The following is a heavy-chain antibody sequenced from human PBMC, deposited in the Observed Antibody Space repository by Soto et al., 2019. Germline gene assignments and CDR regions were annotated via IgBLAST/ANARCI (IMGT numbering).Heavy chain of an antibody. CDR2: ISGSGGST. D-gene: IGHD5-12*01. Sequence: EVQLLESGGGLVQPGGSLRLSCAASGFTFSSYAMSWVRQAPGKGLEWVSAISGSGGSTYYAESVKGRFTISRDNSTNTLYLQMNGLRAEDTVVYYCATENIGYALGDAFDIWGQGTMVTVSS. CDR1: GFTFSSYA. CDR3: ATENIGYALGDAFDI. V-gene: IGHV3-23*01. J-gene: IGHJ3*02.